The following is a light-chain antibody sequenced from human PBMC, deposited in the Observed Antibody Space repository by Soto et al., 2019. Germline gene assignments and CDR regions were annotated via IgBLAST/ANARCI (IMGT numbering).Light chain of an antibody. CDR3: QQYGSSPAT. CDR1: QNINNNY. CDR2: DAS. Sequence: VLTQSPGTLSLSPGGSATLSCRASQNINNNYLAWYQHKPGQAPRLLMYDASLRATGVPDRFSGSGSGTDFTLTITRLEPDDSAVYYCQQYGSSPATFGQGTRLEIK. V-gene: IGKV3-20*01. J-gene: IGKJ5*01.